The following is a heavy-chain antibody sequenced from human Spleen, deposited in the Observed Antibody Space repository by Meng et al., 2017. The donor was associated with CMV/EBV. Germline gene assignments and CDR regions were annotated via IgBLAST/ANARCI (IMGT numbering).Heavy chain of an antibody. D-gene: IGHD3-3*01. V-gene: IGHV1-2*02. J-gene: IGHJ4*02. Sequence: ASGSRFAVYDIHWVRQAPGQGLEWVGWIRPKTTGTNYLRRFQGRVTVTSDTSISTAYMELSSLRYDGTAVYYCARGGFLEWLDLLDYWGQGALVTVSS. CDR3: ARGGFLEWLDLLDY. CDR2: IRPKTTGT. CDR1: GSRFAVYD.